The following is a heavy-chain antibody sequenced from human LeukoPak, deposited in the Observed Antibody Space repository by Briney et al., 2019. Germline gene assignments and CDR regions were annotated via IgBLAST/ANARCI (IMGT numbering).Heavy chain of an antibody. CDR1: GFTFSSYT. D-gene: IGHD4-17*01. J-gene: IGHJ4*02. Sequence: TGGSLRLSCAASGFTFSSYTMNWVRQAPGKGLEWVAAISSSSRDIFYADSVKGRFSISRDNTQNSLSLQMNSLRAEDTAVYYCAKRGTVTTFGHCVYWGQGTLVTVSS. CDR2: ISSSSRDI. CDR3: AKRGTVTTFGHCVY. V-gene: IGHV3-21*04.